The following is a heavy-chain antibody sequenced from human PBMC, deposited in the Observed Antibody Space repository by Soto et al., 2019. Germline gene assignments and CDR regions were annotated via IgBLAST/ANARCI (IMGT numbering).Heavy chain of an antibody. J-gene: IGHJ4*02. Sequence: KQSQTLSLTCAISGDSVSSNSAAWNWIRQSPSRGLEWLGRTYYRSKWYNDYAVSVKSRITINPDTSKNQFSLQLNSVTPEDTAVYYCAREGSLRYCSGGSCFSPVDYWGQGTLVTVSS. CDR2: TYYRSKWYN. CDR3: AREGSLRYCSGGSCFSPVDY. CDR1: GDSVSSNSAA. V-gene: IGHV6-1*01. D-gene: IGHD2-15*01.